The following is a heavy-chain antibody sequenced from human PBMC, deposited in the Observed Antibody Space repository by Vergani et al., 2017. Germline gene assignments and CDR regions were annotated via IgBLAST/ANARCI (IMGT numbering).Heavy chain of an antibody. CDR1: GCSFRNAW. CDR3: TTDPRYCGDGSCYWLRDHHYYGMDV. V-gene: IGHV3-15*07. Sequence: EVQLVESGGGIVKPGGSLRLSCVASGCSFRNAWMNWVRRTPGKGLEWVGRIKSTFDRGTTDYAAAVKGRFTISRDDSKKTLFLQMNGLKTEDIGVYYCTTDPRYCGDGSCYWLRDHHYYGMDVWGQGTTDTVSS. CDR2: IKSTFDRGTT. J-gene: IGHJ6*02. D-gene: IGHD2-21*01.